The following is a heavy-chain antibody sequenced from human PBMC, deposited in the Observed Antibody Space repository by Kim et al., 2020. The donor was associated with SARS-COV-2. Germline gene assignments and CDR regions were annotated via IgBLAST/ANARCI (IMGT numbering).Heavy chain of an antibody. V-gene: IGHV1-24*01. CDR1: GYTLTELS. Sequence: ASVKVSCKVSGYTLTELSMHWVRQAPGKGLEWMGGFDPEDGETIYAQKFQGRVTMTEDTSTDTAYMELSSLRSEDTAVYYCATQVVGYFDWLSTSPSYYFDYWGQGTLVTVSS. CDR2: FDPEDGET. CDR3: ATQVVGYFDWLSTSPSYYFDY. D-gene: IGHD3-9*01. J-gene: IGHJ4*02.